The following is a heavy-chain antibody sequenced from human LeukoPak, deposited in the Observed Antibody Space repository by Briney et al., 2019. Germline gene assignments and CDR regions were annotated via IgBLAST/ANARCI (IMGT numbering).Heavy chain of an antibody. Sequence: SETLSLTCTVSGGSISSYYWSWIRQPPGKGLEWIGYIYYSGSTNYNPSLKSRVTISVDTSKNQFSLNLIPVTAADTAVYYCARSPQGTATTANWLDPWGQGTLVTVSS. J-gene: IGHJ5*02. D-gene: IGHD4-17*01. CDR1: GGSISSYY. V-gene: IGHV4-59*12. CDR2: IYYSGST. CDR3: ARSPQGTATTANWLDP.